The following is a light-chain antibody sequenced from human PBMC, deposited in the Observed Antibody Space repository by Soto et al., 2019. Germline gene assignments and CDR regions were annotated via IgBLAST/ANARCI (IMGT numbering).Light chain of an antibody. J-gene: IGKJ1*01. CDR1: QSVSID. V-gene: IGKV3-15*01. CDR2: GAS. Sequence: EIVLTQSPGTLSLSPVERATLSCMASQSVSIDLAWYQQKPGQAPRLLIYGASTRATDIPPSFTGSGSGTEFTLTISSLQSEDIAVYYCQQYNKWPQTFGQGTKVDI. CDR3: QQYNKWPQT.